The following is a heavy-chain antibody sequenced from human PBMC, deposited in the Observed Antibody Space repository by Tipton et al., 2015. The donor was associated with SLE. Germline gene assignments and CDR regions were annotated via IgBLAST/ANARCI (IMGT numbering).Heavy chain of an antibody. J-gene: IGHJ6*02. CDR1: GGSISSYY. D-gene: IGHD2-2*01. V-gene: IGHV4-4*07. Sequence: TLSLTCTVSGGSISSYYWSWIRQPAGKGLEWIGRIYTSGSTNYNPSLKSRVTMSVDTSKNQFSLKLSSVTAADTAVYYCAREEYCSSTSCLYYYYGMDVWDQGP. CDR3: AREEYCSSTSCLYYYYGMDV. CDR2: IYTSGST.